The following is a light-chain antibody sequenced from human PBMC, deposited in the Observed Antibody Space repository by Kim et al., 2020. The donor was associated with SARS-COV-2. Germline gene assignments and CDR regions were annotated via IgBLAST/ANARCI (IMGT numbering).Light chain of an antibody. V-gene: IGLV1-51*01. Sequence: QSVLTQPPSVSAAPGQKVTISCSGSSSNIGNNYVSWYQQLPGTAPKLLIYDNNKRPSGIPDRFSGSQSGTSATLGITGLQTGDEADYYCGTWDSSPSAVYVFGTGTKVTVL. CDR1: SSNIGNNY. CDR3: GTWDSSPSAVYV. J-gene: IGLJ1*01. CDR2: DNN.